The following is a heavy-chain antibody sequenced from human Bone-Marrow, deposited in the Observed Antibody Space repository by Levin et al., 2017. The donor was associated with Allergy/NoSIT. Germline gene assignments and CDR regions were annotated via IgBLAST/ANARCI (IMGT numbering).Heavy chain of an antibody. D-gene: IGHD4-11*01. Sequence: GGSLRLSCAASGFNFQNYAMTWVRQASGKGLEWVSSISGSSGTMDYADSVKGRFTISRDNSKATVYLQINNLRVEDSAVYYCAKAASNYYYYMDVWGKGTTVTVSS. CDR2: ISGSSGTM. CDR1: GFNFQNYA. CDR3: AKAASNYYYYMDV. J-gene: IGHJ6*03. V-gene: IGHV3-23*01.